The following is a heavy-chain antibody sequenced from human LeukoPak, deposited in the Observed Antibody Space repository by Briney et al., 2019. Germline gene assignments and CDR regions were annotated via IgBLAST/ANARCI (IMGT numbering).Heavy chain of an antibody. CDR2: INPNSGGT. V-gene: IGHV1-2*02. CDR1: GYTFTGYY. D-gene: IGHD2-2*01. J-gene: IGHJ6*03. Sequence: ASVKVSCKASGYTFTGYYMHWVRQAPGQGLEWMGWINPNSGGTNYAQKFQGRVTMTRDTSISTAYMELSRPRSDDTAVYYCARDKGSTRSFYTDVWGKGTTVTVSS. CDR3: ARDKGSTRSFYTDV.